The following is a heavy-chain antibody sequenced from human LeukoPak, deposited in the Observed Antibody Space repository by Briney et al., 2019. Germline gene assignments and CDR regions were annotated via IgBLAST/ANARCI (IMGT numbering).Heavy chain of an antibody. J-gene: IGHJ3*02. D-gene: IGHD1-1*01. CDR1: GYTFTGHY. CDR2: INSDSGGT. CDR3: ARGRVHSWSDAFDI. Sequence: GASVKVSCKASGYTFTGHYMHWVRQAPGQGLEWMGWINSDSGGTKYAQKFQGSVIMTRVTSISTAYMELSRLKSDDTAVYYCARGRVHSWSDAFDIWGKGTTVTVSS. V-gene: IGHV1-2*02.